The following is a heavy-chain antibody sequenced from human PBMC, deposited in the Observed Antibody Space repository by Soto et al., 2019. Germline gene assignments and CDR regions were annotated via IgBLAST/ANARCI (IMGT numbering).Heavy chain of an antibody. J-gene: IGHJ4*02. Sequence: GGSLRLSCTASGFTFGDYAMSWFRQAPGKGLEWVGFIRSKAYGGTTEYAASVKGRFTISRDDSKSIAYLQMNSLKTEDTAVYYCTREFLTGYSSGWYVEGFDYWGQGTLVTVSS. V-gene: IGHV3-49*03. CDR3: TREFLTGYSSGWYVEGFDY. CDR1: GFTFGDYA. D-gene: IGHD6-19*01. CDR2: IRSKAYGGTT.